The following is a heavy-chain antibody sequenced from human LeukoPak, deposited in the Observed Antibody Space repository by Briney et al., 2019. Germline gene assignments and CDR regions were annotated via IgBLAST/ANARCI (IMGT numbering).Heavy chain of an antibody. CDR2: ISHDGRRK. J-gene: IGHJ5*02. CDR3: ARDPSFSRGFNFVLSS. CDR1: GFTFDTYS. V-gene: IGHV3-30*04. D-gene: IGHD5-12*01. Sequence: PGRSLRLSCAASGFTFDTYSFHWVRQSPGRGLDWVALISHDGRRKYYADAVKGRFTISRDDSKNTLSLQMNSLRAEDSSTYYCARDPSFSRGFNFVLSSWGQGTPVTVSS.